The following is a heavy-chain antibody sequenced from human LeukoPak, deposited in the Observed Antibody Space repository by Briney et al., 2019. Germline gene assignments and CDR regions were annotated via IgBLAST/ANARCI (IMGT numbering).Heavy chain of an antibody. CDR3: ARVTGSIDY. Sequence: ASVKVSCKASGYTFNNYDINWVRQATGQGLEWMGWVNTNSGNTGYAQKFQGRVTMTRDTSISTAYMELRSLRFDDTAVYYCARVTGSIDYWGQGTLVTVSS. CDR1: GYTFNNYD. J-gene: IGHJ4*02. V-gene: IGHV1-8*01. CDR2: VNTNSGNT. D-gene: IGHD1-26*01.